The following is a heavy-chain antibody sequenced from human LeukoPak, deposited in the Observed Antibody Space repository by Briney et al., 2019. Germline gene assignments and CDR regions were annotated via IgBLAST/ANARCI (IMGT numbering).Heavy chain of an antibody. J-gene: IGHJ4*02. V-gene: IGHV1-18*01. CDR1: GGTFSSYA. D-gene: IGHD6-13*01. CDR2: ISAYNRNT. CDR3: ARDTLHSSSWYNDYFDY. Sequence: ASVKVSCKAFGGTFSSYAISWVRQAPGQGLEWMGWISAYNRNTNYAQKLQGRVTMTTDTSTSTAYMELRSLRSDDTAVYYCARDTLHSSSWYNDYFDYWGQGTLVTVSS.